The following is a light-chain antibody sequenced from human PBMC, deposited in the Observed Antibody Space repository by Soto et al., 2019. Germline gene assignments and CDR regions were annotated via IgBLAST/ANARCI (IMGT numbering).Light chain of an antibody. CDR1: QFIGNY. J-gene: IGKJ4*01. V-gene: IGKV1-33*01. CDR2: DAS. CDR3: QQYNSLPLT. Sequence: DIRITQSPASLCSYLLDIITITCHSSQFIGNYLNWYQQKPGKAPKLLIFDASNLHTGVPSKFSGTGFGTVFTLTINFVQPHDCATYFCQQYNSLPLTFGGGTKVDIK.